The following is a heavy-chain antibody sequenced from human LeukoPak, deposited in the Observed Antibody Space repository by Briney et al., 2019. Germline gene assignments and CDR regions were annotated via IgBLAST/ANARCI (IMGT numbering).Heavy chain of an antibody. CDR3: AKDPPIVAATDAEYFQH. D-gene: IGHD1-26*01. CDR1: GFTFSSYG. V-gene: IGHV3-23*01. Sequence: GGTLRLSCSATGFTFSSYGMSWVRQAPGKGLEWVSAISGSGGSTYYADSVKGRFTISRDNSKNTLYLQMNSLRAEDTAVYYCAKDPPIVAATDAEYFQHWGQGTLVTVSS. CDR2: ISGSGGST. J-gene: IGHJ1*01.